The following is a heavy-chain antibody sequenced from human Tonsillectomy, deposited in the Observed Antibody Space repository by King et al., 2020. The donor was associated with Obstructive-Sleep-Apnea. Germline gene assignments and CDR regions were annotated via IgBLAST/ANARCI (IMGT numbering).Heavy chain of an antibody. CDR2: IYISGIT. V-gene: IGHV4-28*01. CDR1: GYSISSSNW. Sequence: QLQESGPGLVKPSDTLSLTCAVSGYSISSSNWWGWIRQPPGKGQEWIGYIYISGITYYNPSLKSLVTMLVDTSKNQFSLKLSSVTAVDTAVYYCARTVAAAGTWGFDYWGQGTLVTVSS. D-gene: IGHD6-13*01. J-gene: IGHJ4*02. CDR3: ARTVAAAGTWGFDY.